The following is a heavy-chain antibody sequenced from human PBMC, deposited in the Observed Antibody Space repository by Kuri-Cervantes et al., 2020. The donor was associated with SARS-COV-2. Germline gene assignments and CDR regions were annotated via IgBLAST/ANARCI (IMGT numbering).Heavy chain of an antibody. CDR2: ISYDGSNK. CDR3: AKDSKLGDLGDAFDI. J-gene: IGHJ3*02. D-gene: IGHD7-27*01. V-gene: IGHV3-30*18. CDR1: GFTFSSYG. Sequence: GGSLRLSCAASGFTFSSYGMHWVRQAPGKGLEWVAVISYDGSNKYYADSVKGRFTISRDNSKNTLYLQMNSLRAEDTAVYYCAKDSKLGDLGDAFDIWGQGTMVTVSS.